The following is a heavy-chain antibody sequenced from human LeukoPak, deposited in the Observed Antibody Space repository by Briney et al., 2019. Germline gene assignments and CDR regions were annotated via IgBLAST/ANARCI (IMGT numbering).Heavy chain of an antibody. D-gene: IGHD3-3*01. CDR1: GGTFSSYA. V-gene: IGHV1-69*13. J-gene: IGHJ6*03. CDR3: ARAERITIFGVVTPGYYYYMDV. CDR2: IIPIFGTA. Sequence: ASVKVSCKASGGTFSSYAISWERQAPGQGLEWMGGIIPIFGTANYAQKFQGRVTITADESTSTAYMELSSLRSEDTAVYYCARAERITIFGVVTPGYYYYMDVWGKGTTVTVSS.